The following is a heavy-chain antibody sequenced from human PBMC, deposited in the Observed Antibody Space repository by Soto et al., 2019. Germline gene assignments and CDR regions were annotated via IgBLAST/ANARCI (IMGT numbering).Heavy chain of an antibody. J-gene: IGHJ4*02. CDR2: INHSGST. D-gene: IGHD2-15*01. V-gene: IGHV4-34*01. CDR3: ARVRYCSGGRCYNYFDY. CDR1: GGSFSGYY. Sequence: EPLSLTCAVYGGSFSGYYWSWIRQPPGKGLEWIGEINHSGSTIYNPSLKSRVTISVDTSKNQFSLKLTSVTAADTAVYYCARVRYCSGGRCYNYFDYWGQGTLVTV.